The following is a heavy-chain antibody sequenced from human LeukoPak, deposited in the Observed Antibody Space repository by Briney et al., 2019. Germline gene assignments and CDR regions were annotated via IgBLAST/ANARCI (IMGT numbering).Heavy chain of an antibody. CDR1: GGTFSSYA. D-gene: IGHD6-13*01. CDR2: ISAYNGNT. Sequence: ASVKVSCKASGGTFSSYAISWVRQAPGQGLEWMGWISAYNGNTNYAQKLQGRVTMTTDSSTSTAYMELRSLRSDDTAVYYCARDSGAAAGTDYGMDVWGQGTTVTVSS. CDR3: ARDSGAAAGTDYGMDV. V-gene: IGHV1-18*01. J-gene: IGHJ6*02.